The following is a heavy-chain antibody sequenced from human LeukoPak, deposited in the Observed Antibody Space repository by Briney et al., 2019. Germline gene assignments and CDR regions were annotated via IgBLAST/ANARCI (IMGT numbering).Heavy chain of an antibody. D-gene: IGHD1-20*01. J-gene: IGHJ5*02. CDR2: ISQDGSAK. CDR1: GFTFSSYW. V-gene: IGHV3-7*01. CDR3: AFVAYNWNPGSA. Sequence: GGSLRLSCATSGFTFSSYWMSWVRQVPGKGLEWVASISQDGSAKTYVDSVKGRFTISRDNAENSLYLQMGSLRAEDTAVYYCAFVAYNWNPGSAWGQGTLVTVSS.